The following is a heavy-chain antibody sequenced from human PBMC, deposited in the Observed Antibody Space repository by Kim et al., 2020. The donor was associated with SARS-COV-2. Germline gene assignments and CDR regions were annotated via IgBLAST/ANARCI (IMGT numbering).Heavy chain of an antibody. CDR3: GTLAATLFIGY. V-gene: IGHV3-53*04. CDR2: T. J-gene: IGHJ4*02. D-gene: IGHD2-15*01. Sequence: TYYADSGKSRFTISRHKSKNTMYLQMNSLRAEDTTVYYCGTLAATLFIGYWGQGTLVTVSS.